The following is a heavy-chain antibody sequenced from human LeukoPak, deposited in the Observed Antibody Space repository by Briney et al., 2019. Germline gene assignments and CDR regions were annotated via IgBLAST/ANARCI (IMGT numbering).Heavy chain of an antibody. Sequence: GGSLRLSCGASGFTFSSYSMNWDRQAPGKGLEWVSYITGSISTIYYADSVKGRFTISRDNGKNSVYLQMNSLRVEDTAVYYCARTGLGMYSFDQWGQGTLVTVSS. V-gene: IGHV3-48*01. CDR1: GFTFSSYS. J-gene: IGHJ4*02. CDR3: ARTGLGMYSFDQ. CDR2: ITGSISTI. D-gene: IGHD3/OR15-3a*01.